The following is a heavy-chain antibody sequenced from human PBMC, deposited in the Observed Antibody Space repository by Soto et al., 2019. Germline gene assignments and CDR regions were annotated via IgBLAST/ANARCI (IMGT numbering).Heavy chain of an antibody. CDR3: AKAPRGPYYYDSSGYYEPFDY. Sequence: GGSLRLSCAASGFTVCSNYMSWVRQAPGKGLEWVSAIYSGGNTYYADSVKGRFTISRDNSKNTLYLQMNSLRAEDTAVYYCAKAPRGPYYYDSSGYYEPFDYWGQGTLVTVSS. CDR1: GFTVCSNY. V-gene: IGHV3-66*01. D-gene: IGHD3-22*01. CDR2: IYSGGNT. J-gene: IGHJ4*02.